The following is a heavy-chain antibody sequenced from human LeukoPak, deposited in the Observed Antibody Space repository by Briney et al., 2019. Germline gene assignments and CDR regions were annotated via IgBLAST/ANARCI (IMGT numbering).Heavy chain of an antibody. J-gene: IGHJ5*02. V-gene: IGHV4-31*03. Sequence: SETLSLTCTVSGGSITSGGYYWSWIRQHPGKGLEWIGYIYYSGSTYYNPSLKSRVTISVDTSKNQFSLKLSSVTAADTAVYYCASRQQLVSWFDPWGQGTLVTVSS. CDR1: GGSITSGGYY. CDR2: IYYSGST. CDR3: ASRQQLVSWFDP. D-gene: IGHD6-13*01.